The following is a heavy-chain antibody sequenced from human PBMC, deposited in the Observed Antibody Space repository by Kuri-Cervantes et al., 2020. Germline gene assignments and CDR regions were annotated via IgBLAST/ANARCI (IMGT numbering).Heavy chain of an antibody. CDR3: ARMDYDFWSGYYPPEY. CDR2: IKQDGSEK. Sequence: GESLKISCAASGFTFSSYWMSWVRQAPGKGLEWVANIKQDGSEKYYVDSVKGRFTISRDNAKNSLYLQMNSLRAEDTAVYYCARMDYDFWSGYYPPEYWGQGTLVTVSS. V-gene: IGHV3-7*01. CDR1: GFTFSSYW. J-gene: IGHJ4*02. D-gene: IGHD3-3*01.